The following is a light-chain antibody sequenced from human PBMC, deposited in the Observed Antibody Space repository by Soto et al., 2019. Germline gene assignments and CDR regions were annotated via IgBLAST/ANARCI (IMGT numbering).Light chain of an antibody. CDR2: DVI. J-gene: IGLJ1*01. CDR3: SSYTTSSTQV. Sequence: QSVLTQPASVSGSPGQSITISCTGTSSDVGAYNYVSWYQQHPGRAPKLMIYDVINRPSGVSNRFSGSKSGNTASLTISGLQAEDEADYYCSSYTTSSTQVFGTGNKVTVL. CDR1: SSDVGAYNY. V-gene: IGLV2-14*03.